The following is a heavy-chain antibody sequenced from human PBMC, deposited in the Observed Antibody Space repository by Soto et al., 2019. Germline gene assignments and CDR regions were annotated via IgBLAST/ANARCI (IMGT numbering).Heavy chain of an antibody. D-gene: IGHD5-18*01. J-gene: IGHJ4*02. V-gene: IGHV4-39*01. Sequence: SETLSLTCTVSGGSISSSSYYWGWIRQPPGKGLEWIGSIYYSGSTYYNPSLKSRVTISVDTSKNQFSLKLSSVTAADTAVYYCARHVDTAMVYGPIDYWGQGTLVTVSS. CDR1: GGSISSSSYY. CDR3: ARHVDTAMVYGPIDY. CDR2: IYYSGST.